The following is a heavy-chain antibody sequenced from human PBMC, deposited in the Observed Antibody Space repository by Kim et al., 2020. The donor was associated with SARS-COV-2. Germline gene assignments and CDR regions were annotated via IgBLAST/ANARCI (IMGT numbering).Heavy chain of an antibody. V-gene: IGHV4-61*01. J-gene: IGHJ4*02. Sequence: SETLSLTCTVSGGSVSSGSYYWSWIRQPPGKGLEWIGYIYYSGSTNYNPSLKSRVTISVDTSKNQFSLKLSSVTAADTAVYYCARVGPLWQQKWTYYFDYWGQGTLVTVSS. CDR2: IYYSGST. CDR3: ARVGPLWQQKWTYYFDY. CDR1: GGSVSSGSYY. D-gene: IGHD6-13*01.